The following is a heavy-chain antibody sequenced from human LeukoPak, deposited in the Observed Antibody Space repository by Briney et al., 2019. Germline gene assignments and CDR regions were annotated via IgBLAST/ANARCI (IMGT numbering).Heavy chain of an antibody. CDR2: ISHSGTT. V-gene: IGHV4-31*03. CDR3: ARDCWNDSLGFRGLDV. Sequence: SETLSLTCSVSGGSIDTGDSYWTWIRQHPGKGLEWIGYISHSGTTRYNWSLQSRLTISIDTSKNEFSLKLSSVTAADTAVYFCARDCWNDSLGFRGLDVWGQGTTVAVSS. J-gene: IGHJ6*02. CDR1: GGSIDTGDSY. D-gene: IGHD1-1*01.